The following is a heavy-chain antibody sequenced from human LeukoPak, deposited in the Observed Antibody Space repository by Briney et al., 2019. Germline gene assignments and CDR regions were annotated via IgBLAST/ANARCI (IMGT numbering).Heavy chain of an antibody. CDR2: IYYSGST. CDR3: ARQYDFWSGLNNWFDP. Sequence: PSETLSLTCTVSGDSIISTRYYWGWIRQPPGKGLEWIANIYYSGSTYYNPSLKSRVTISVDTSKNQFSLKLTSVTAADTAVYYCARQYDFWSGLNNWFDPWGQGTLVTVSS. V-gene: IGHV4-39*01. CDR1: GDSIISTRYY. D-gene: IGHD3-3*01. J-gene: IGHJ5*02.